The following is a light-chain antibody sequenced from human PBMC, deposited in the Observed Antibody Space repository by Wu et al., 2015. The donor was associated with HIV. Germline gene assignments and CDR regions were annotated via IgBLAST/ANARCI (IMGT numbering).Light chain of an antibody. V-gene: IGKV3-11*01. CDR2: SSI. Sequence: ESVLTQSPATLSLSPGDRATLSCRASQNVADSLAWYQQKPGQAPRLLLYSSIYRATGIPARFSGSASGTDFTLTISSLESEDFAVYYCQQRDDRPPGPNFGGGPGWRSN. J-gene: IGKJ4*01. CDR1: QNVADS. CDR3: QQRDDRPPGPN.